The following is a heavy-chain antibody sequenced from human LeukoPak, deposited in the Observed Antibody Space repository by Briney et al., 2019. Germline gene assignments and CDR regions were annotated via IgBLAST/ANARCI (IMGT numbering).Heavy chain of an antibody. J-gene: IGHJ4*02. CDR1: GFTFSTYG. CDR3: ARGSGRLRFWDYFDY. D-gene: IGHD6-25*01. CDR2: IWYDGSNK. V-gene: IGHV3-33*01. Sequence: QPGRSLRLSCAASGFTFSTYGMHWVRQAPGKGLEWVAVIWYDGSNKYYADSVKGRFTISRDNSKNTLYLQMNSLRAEDTAVYYWARGSGRLRFWDYFDYWGQGTLATVSS.